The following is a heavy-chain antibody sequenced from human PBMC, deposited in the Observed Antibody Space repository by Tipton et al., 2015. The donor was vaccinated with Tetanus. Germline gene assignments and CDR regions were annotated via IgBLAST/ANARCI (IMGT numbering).Heavy chain of an antibody. J-gene: IGHJ4*02. D-gene: IGHD3-10*01. CDR2: IYSAGTT. Sequence: SLRLSCAASGVTVGNNYMSWVRQAPGKGLECVSVIYSAGTTQYVDSGKGRFTISRDSSKNKVYLQMNSLRAGDTAMYYCARRGLGQSFYFDYWGRGTLFTVPS. V-gene: IGHV3-53*01. CDR3: ARRGLGQSFYFDY. CDR1: GVTVGNNY.